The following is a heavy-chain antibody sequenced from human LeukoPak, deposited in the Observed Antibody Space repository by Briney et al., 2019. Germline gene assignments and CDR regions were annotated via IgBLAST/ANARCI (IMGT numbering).Heavy chain of an antibody. D-gene: IGHD2-2*02. V-gene: IGHV3-23*01. CDR1: GFTFNNYA. CDR3: AKDVSYCSSTSCYTNDAFDI. Sequence: GGSLRLSCAASGFTFNNYAMSWVRQAPGKGLEWVSAISGSGGTTYYADSVKGRFTISRDNSKNTLYLQMNSLRAEDTAVYYCAKDVSYCSSTSCYTNDAFDIWGQGTMVTVSS. CDR2: ISGSGGTT. J-gene: IGHJ3*02.